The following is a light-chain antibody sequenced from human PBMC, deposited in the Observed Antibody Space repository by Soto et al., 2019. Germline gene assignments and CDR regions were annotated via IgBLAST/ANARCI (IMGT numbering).Light chain of an antibody. CDR2: GAS. CDR1: QSISSGY. J-gene: IGKJ1*01. CDR3: QRYDTSLTWT. V-gene: IGKV3-20*01. Sequence: IVLTQSPGTLSLSAGERATLSCRASQSISSGYLAWYQQKPGQAPGLLIYGASSRATGIPDRFSGSGCETEFSLPISRLEPDDFLVYYCQRYDTSLTWTFSQGTKVDI.